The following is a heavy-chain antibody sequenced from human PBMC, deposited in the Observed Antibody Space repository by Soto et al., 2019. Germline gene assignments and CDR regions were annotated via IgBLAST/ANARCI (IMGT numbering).Heavy chain of an antibody. CDR1: GFTFSSYS. CDR2: ISSSSSYI. D-gene: IGHD3-10*01. CDR3: ASGEGVNGWGGHNDY. V-gene: IGHV3-21*01. Sequence: EVQLVESGGGLVKPGGSLRLSCAASGFTFSSYSMNWVRQAPGKGLEWVSSISSSSSYIYYADSVKGRFTISRDNAKNPFFLKMTGGRAEDTVVYYGASGEGVNGWGGHNDYGGQGPLVTVSS. J-gene: IGHJ4*02.